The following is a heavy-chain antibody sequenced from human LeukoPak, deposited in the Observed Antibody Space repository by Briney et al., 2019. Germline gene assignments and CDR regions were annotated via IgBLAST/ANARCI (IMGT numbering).Heavy chain of an antibody. V-gene: IGHV1-46*01. Sequence: ASVKVSCKATGYTFTSYYMHWVRQAPGQGLEWMGIINPSGGSTSYAQKFQGRVTMTRDTSTSTVYMELSSLRSEDTAVYYCAASIVGAPPYWGQGTLVTVSS. CDR2: INPSGGST. CDR1: GYTFTSYY. D-gene: IGHD1-26*01. CDR3: AASIVGAPPY. J-gene: IGHJ4*02.